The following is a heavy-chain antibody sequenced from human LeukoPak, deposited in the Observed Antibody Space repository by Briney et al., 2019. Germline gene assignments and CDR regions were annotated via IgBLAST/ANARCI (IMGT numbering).Heavy chain of an antibody. Sequence: SETLSLTCTVSGGSISSGSYYWSWIRQPAGKGLEWIGRIYTSGSTNYNPSLKSRVTISVDTSKNQFSLKLSSVTAADTAVYYCARHGYGDYPTTDYWGQGTLVTVSS. D-gene: IGHD4-17*01. J-gene: IGHJ4*02. CDR2: IYTSGST. CDR1: GGSISSGSYY. CDR3: ARHGYGDYPTTDY. V-gene: IGHV4-61*02.